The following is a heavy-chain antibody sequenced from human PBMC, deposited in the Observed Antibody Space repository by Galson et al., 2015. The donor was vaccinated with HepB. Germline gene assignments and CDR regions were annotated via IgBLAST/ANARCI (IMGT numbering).Heavy chain of an antibody. D-gene: IGHD1-26*01. Sequence: SVKVSCKASGFTFSNSAIQWVRQARGQRLEWIGGIIVGSGKTNYAQNIQERITITRDMSTSTAYMELTSLRSEDTAMYYCAEERYSGSCCWFDPWGQGTLVTVST. V-gene: IGHV1-58*02. CDR3: AEERYSGSCCWFDP. J-gene: IGHJ5*02. CDR1: GFTFSNSA. CDR2: IIVGSGKT.